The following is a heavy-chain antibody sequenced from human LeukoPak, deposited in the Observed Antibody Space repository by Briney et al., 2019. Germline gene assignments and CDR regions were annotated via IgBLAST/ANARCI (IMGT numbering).Heavy chain of an antibody. Sequence: ASVKVSCKASTYTFTDYYMHWVRQAPGQGLEWMGWINPSSGGTNYAQGFQDRITMTTDTSISTAYMELSRLKSDDTAVYYCARGGSLVRGVVVRTWYFDLWGRGTLVTVSS. D-gene: IGHD3-10*01. V-gene: IGHV1-2*02. CDR1: TYTFTDYY. CDR2: INPSSGGT. J-gene: IGHJ2*01. CDR3: ARGGSLVRGVVVRTWYFDL.